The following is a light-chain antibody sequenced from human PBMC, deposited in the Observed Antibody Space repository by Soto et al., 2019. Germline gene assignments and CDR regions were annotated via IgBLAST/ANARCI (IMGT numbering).Light chain of an antibody. J-gene: IGKJ1*01. CDR2: DAS. Sequence: EIVLTKSPGTLSLSPGERATLSCRASQTLTNTYLAWYQQTPGQAPRLLIFDASTRATGIPDRFSGSGSGPDFTLTISRLEPEDFAVYCCQLYGVSPKTFGQATNVEVK. V-gene: IGKV3-20*01. CDR3: QLYGVSPKT. CDR1: QTLTNTY.